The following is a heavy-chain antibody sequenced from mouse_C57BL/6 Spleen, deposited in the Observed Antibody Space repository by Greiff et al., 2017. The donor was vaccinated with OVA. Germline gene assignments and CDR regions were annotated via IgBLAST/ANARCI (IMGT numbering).Heavy chain of an antibody. J-gene: IGHJ2*01. CDR3: ARVGYDSFDY. V-gene: IGHV1-82*01. CDR2: IYPGDGDT. D-gene: IGHD3-1*01. CDR1: GYAFSSSW. Sequence: VQLQQSGPELVKPGASVKISCKASGYAFSSSWMNWVKQRPGKGLEWIGRIYPGDGDTNYNGKFKGKATLTADKSSSTAYMQLSSLTSEDSAVYFCARVGYDSFDYWGQGTTLTVSS.